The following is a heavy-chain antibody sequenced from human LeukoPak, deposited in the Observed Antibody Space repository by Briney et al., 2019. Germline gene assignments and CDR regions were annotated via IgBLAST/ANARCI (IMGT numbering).Heavy chain of an antibody. CDR3: ARHGYSKSFDY. CDR2: ISNSASYT. J-gene: IGHJ4*02. CDR1: GFTFSDYY. V-gene: IGHV3-11*03. D-gene: IGHD5-24*01. Sequence: KSGGSLRLSCAASGFTFSDYYMSWIRQAPGKGLEWISYISNSASYTNNADSVKGRFTISRDNAKNSLYLQMNSLRAKDTAVYYCARHGYSKSFDYWGQGTLVTVSS.